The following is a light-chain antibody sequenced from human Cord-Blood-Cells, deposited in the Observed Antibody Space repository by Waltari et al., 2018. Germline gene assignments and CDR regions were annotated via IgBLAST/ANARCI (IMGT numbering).Light chain of an antibody. CDR1: QSDSSN. V-gene: IGKV3-15*01. CDR3: QQYNNWPHARGYT. J-gene: IGKJ2*01. Sequence: EIVMTQSPATLSVSPGERATLSCRASQSDSSNLAWYQQKPGQAPRLLIYGASTRATGTPAMFSGSGSGTEFTLTISSLQSEDFAVYYCQQYNNWPHARGYTFGQGTKLEIK. CDR2: GAS.